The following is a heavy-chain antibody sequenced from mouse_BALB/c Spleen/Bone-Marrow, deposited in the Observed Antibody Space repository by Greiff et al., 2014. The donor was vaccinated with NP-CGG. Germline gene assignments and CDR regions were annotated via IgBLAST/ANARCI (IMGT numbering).Heavy chain of an antibody. J-gene: IGHJ4*01. Sequence: VQLQQSGAELVRPGALVKLSCKASGFNIKDYYMHWVKQRPEQGLGWIGWIDPENGNTIYDPKFQGKASITADTSSNTVYLQHSSLTSEDTAVYYCARCNWDEYYAMDYWGQGTSVTVSS. D-gene: IGHD4-1*01. V-gene: IGHV14-1*02. CDR1: GFNIKDYY. CDR3: ARCNWDEYYAMDY. CDR2: IDPENGNT.